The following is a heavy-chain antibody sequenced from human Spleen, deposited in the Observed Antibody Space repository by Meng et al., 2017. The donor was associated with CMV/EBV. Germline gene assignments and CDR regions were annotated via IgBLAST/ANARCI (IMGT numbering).Heavy chain of an antibody. CDR3: ARGGYSSSLFWID. V-gene: IGHV3-20*04. Sequence: GESLKISCAASGFTFDDYGMSWVRQAPGKGLEWVSGINWNGGSTGYADSVKGRFTISKDNAKNSLFLQMNSLRVEDTAVYYCARGGYSSSLFWIDWGQGALVTVSS. D-gene: IGHD3-3*01. CDR1: GFTFDDYG. J-gene: IGHJ4*02. CDR2: INWNGGST.